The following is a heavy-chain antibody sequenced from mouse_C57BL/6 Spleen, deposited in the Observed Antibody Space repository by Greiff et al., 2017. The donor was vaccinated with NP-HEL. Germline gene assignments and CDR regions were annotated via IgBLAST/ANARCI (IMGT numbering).Heavy chain of an antibody. J-gene: IGHJ4*01. CDR3: ARKDYSAYAMDY. CDR2: IDPSDSYT. Sequence: QVQLKQPGAELVKPGASVKLSCKASGYTFTSYWMQWVKQRPGQGLEWIGEIDPSDSYTNYNQKFKGKATLTVDTSSSTAYMQLSSLTSEDSAVYYCARKDYSAYAMDYWGQGTSVTVSS. V-gene: IGHV1-50*01. D-gene: IGHD2-12*01. CDR1: GYTFTSYW.